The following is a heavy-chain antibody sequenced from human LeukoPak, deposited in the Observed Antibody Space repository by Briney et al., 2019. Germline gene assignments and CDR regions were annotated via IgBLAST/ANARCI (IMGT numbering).Heavy chain of an antibody. CDR2: IRYDGSNK. J-gene: IGHJ4*02. CDR1: GFTFSSYG. V-gene: IGHV3-30*02. Sequence: QPGGSLRLSCAASGFTFSSYGMQWVRQAPGKGLESVAFIRYDGSNKYYADSVKGRFTISRDNSRNTLYLQMNSLRAEDTAVYYCAKEYCSGGSCLNYWGQGTLVTVSS. CDR3: AKEYCSGGSCLNY. D-gene: IGHD2-15*01.